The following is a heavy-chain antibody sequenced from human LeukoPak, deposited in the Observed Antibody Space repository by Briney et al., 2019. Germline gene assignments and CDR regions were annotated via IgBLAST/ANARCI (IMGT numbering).Heavy chain of an antibody. CDR1: GFTFSSYA. CDR3: ARIFVAAGVPAAAPPTSHSGRAV. V-gene: IGHV3-30-3*01. J-gene: IGHJ6*02. Sequence: GGSLRLSCAASGFTFSSYAMHWVRQAPGKGLEWVAVISYDGSNKYYADSVKGRFTISRDNSKNTLYLQMNSLRAEDTAVYYCARIFVAAGVPAAAPPTSHSGRAVWGQGTTVTVSS. CDR2: ISYDGSNK. D-gene: IGHD2-2*01.